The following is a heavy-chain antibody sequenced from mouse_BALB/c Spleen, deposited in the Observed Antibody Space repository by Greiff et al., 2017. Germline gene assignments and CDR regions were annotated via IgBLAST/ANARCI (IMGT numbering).Heavy chain of an antibody. CDR1: GFTFSSFG. CDR3: AREGNYYGSSYGYYFDY. CDR2: ISSGSSTI. J-gene: IGHJ2*01. Sequence: EVQLVESGGGLVKPGGSRKLSCAASGFTFSSFGMHWVRQAPEKGLEWVAYISSGSSTIYYADTVKGRFTISRDNPKNTLFLQMTSLRSEDTAMYYCAREGNYYGSSYGYYFDYWGQGTTLTVSS. D-gene: IGHD1-1*01. V-gene: IGHV5-17*02.